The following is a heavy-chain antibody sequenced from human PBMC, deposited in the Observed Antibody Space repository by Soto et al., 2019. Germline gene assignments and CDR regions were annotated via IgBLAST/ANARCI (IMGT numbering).Heavy chain of an antibody. CDR2: IFSNDEK. D-gene: IGHD5-12*01. Sequence: QVTLKESGPVLVKPTETLTLTCTVSGFSLRNGRVSVSWIHQPPGKALEWLAHIFSNDEKPYSTSLKSRLTISKDTSKSQVVLTMTNMDPVDTATYYCARIEGRDGYTDYWGQGILVTVAS. V-gene: IGHV2-26*01. CDR1: GFSLRNGRVS. J-gene: IGHJ4*02. CDR3: ARIEGRDGYTDY.